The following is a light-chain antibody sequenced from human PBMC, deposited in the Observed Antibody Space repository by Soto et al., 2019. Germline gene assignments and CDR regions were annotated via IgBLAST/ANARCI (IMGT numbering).Light chain of an antibody. CDR1: SSNIDYNY. Sequence: QSVLTQPPSVSAAPGQTVTISCSGSSSNIDYNYVSWYQQLPGTAPKLLIYDNNKRPSGIPDRFSGSKSGTSATLGITGLQTGDEADYYCGAWDNSLSIWVFGGGTKLTVL. CDR2: DNN. J-gene: IGLJ3*02. V-gene: IGLV1-51*01. CDR3: GAWDNSLSIWV.